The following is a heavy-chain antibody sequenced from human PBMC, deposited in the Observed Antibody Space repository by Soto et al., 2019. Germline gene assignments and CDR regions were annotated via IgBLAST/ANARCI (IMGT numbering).Heavy chain of an antibody. Sequence: GXSVKVSCKASGYTFTGYYMHWVRQAPGQGLEWMGWINPNSGGTNYAQKFQGRVTMTRDTSISTAYMELSRLRSDDTAVYYCARSVASTSVIIAAAGTGYWGQGTLVTVSS. V-gene: IGHV1-2*02. CDR3: ARSVASTSVIIAAAGTGY. D-gene: IGHD6-13*01. CDR1: GYTFTGYY. CDR2: INPNSGGT. J-gene: IGHJ4*02.